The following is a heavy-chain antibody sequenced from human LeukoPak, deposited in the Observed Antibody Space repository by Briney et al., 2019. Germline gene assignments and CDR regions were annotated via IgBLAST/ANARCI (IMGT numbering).Heavy chain of an antibody. CDR2: ISYDGSNK. Sequence: GGSLRLSCAASGFSVTSHGMHWVRQAPGKGLEWVAVISYDGSNKYYADSVKGRFTISRDNSKNTLYLQMNSLRAEDTAVYYCARESTYSSSWYGVGYYYGMDVWGQGTTVTVSS. CDR1: GFSVTSHG. D-gene: IGHD6-13*01. J-gene: IGHJ6*02. CDR3: ARESTYSSSWYGVGYYYGMDV. V-gene: IGHV3-30*03.